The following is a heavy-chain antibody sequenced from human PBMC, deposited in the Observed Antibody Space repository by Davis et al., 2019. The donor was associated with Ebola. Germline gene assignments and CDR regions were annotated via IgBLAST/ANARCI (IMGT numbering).Heavy chain of an antibody. D-gene: IGHD2-15*01. CDR2: ISAYNGNT. J-gene: IGHJ4*02. CDR1: GYTFRNYD. CDR3: ARGDCSGGSCYSFDY. Sequence: ASVKVSCKTSGYTFRNYDINWVRQAPGQGLEWMGWISAYNGNTNYAQKLQGRVTMTTDTSTSTAYMELRSLRSDDTAVYYCARGDCSGGSCYSFDYWGQGTLVTVSS. V-gene: IGHV1-18*01.